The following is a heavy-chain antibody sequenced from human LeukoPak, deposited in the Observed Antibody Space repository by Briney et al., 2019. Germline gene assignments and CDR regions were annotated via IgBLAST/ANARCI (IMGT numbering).Heavy chain of an antibody. J-gene: IGHJ4*02. CDR2: IYSGGTT. Sequence: PWGSLRLSCAASGFTVGNNYMNWVRQAPGKGLEWVSLIYSGGTTYYADSVKGRFTISRDNSKNTLYLQMNSLRAEDTAVYYCAKPVARTSYGYSGTDYWGQGTLVTVSS. D-gene: IGHD5-18*01. V-gene: IGHV3-66*04. CDR1: GFTVGNNY. CDR3: AKPVARTSYGYSGTDY.